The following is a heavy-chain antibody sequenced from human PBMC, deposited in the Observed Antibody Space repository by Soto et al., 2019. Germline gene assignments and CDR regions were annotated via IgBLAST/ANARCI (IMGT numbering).Heavy chain of an antibody. CDR1: GYTFTSYY. D-gene: IGHD6-13*01. CDR2: INPSGGST. CDR3: ARVGNSSSWYELAFDI. Sequence: QVQLVQSGAEVKKPGASVKVSCKASGYTFTSYYMHWVRQAPGQGLEWMGIINPSGGSTSYAQKFQGRVTMTRDTSTSTVYMELSSLRSEDTAVYYCARVGNSSSWYELAFDIWGQGTMVTVSS. J-gene: IGHJ3*02. V-gene: IGHV1-46*01.